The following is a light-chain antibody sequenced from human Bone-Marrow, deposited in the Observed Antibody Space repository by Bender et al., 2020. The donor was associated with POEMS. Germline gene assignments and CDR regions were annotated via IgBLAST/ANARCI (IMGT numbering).Light chain of an antibody. J-gene: IGLJ3*02. CDR2: SSH. CDR1: SSNIVAHA. CDR3: AVWDDSLNGWV. V-gene: IGLV1-44*01. Sequence: QSVLTQPPSASGTPGQRVTISCSGGSSNIVAHAVNWYQHLPGTAPTLLIYSSHRRPSEVPDRFSGSRTGASASLAISGVQSEDEADYYCAVWDDSLNGWVFGGGTKLTVL.